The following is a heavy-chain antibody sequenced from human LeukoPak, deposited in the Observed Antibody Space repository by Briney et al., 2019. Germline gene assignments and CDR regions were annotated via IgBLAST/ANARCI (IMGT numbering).Heavy chain of an antibody. Sequence: GGSLRLSCAPSGFTFINYAMSWVRQAPGKGLELVSIISGSGSLTDYADSVRGRFTISRDNSKNTVYLQMDSLRFEDAAVYYCAQDLAYIRFGNWGQGTLVTVSS. V-gene: IGHV3-23*01. J-gene: IGHJ4*02. CDR1: GFTFINYA. CDR2: ISGSGSLT. CDR3: AQDLAYIRFGN. D-gene: IGHD1-1*01.